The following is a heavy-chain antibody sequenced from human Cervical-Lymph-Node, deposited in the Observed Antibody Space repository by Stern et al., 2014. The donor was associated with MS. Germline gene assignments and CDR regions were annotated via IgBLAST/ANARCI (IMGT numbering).Heavy chain of an antibody. CDR1: GYTFTSYY. V-gene: IGHV1-46*01. D-gene: IGHD5-18*01. CDR3: AGGYTFDY. J-gene: IGHJ4*02. Sequence: VQLVQSGAEVKKPGASVKVSCKASGYTFTSYYMHWVRQAPGPGLEWMGIIHPNDGSASYAQKFQERITMTRDTSTSTLYMELSSLSSEDTAVYYCAGGYTFDYWGQGTLVTVSS. CDR2: IHPNDGSA.